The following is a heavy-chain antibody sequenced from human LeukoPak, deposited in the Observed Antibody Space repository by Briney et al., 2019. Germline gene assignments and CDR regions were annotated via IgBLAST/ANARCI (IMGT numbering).Heavy chain of an antibody. J-gene: IGHJ4*02. D-gene: IGHD6-19*01. CDR1: GFTFSSYA. V-gene: IGHV3-30*02. CDR3: ARGVAGTRNYFDY. CDR2: IRYDGSNK. Sequence: GGSLRLSCAASGFTFSSYAMSWVRQAPGKGLEWVAFIRYDGSNKYYADSVKGRFTISRDNSKNTLYLQMNSLRAEDTAVYYCARGVAGTRNYFDYWGQGTLVTVSS.